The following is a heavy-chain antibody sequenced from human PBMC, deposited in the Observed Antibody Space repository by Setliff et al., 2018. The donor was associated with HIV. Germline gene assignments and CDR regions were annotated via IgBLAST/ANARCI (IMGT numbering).Heavy chain of an antibody. CDR2: ISPNSGGT. J-gene: IGHJ3*02. CDR3: ARETLRWKSRAFDI. Sequence: ASVKVSCKASGYTFTGYYMHCVRQAPGQGLEWMGWISPNSGGTNYAQKFQGRVTMTRDTSISTAYMELSRLRSDDTAVYYCARETLRWKSRAFDIWGQGTMVTVSS. CDR1: GYTFTGYY. V-gene: IGHV1-2*02. D-gene: IGHD4-17*01.